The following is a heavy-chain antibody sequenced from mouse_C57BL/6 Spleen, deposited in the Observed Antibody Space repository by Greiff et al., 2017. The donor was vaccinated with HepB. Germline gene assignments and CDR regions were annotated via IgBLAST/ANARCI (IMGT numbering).Heavy chain of an antibody. CDR1: GYTFTSYG. V-gene: IGHV1-81*01. CDR2: IYPRSGNT. D-gene: IGHD2-4*01. J-gene: IGHJ3*01. Sequence: QVQLKQSGAELARPGASVKLSCKASGYTFTSYGISWVKQRTGQGLEWIGEIYPRSGNTYYNEKFKGKATLTADKSSSTAYMELRSLTSEDSAVYFCASGYDYDVAWFAYWGQGTLVTVSA. CDR3: ASGYDYDVAWFAY.